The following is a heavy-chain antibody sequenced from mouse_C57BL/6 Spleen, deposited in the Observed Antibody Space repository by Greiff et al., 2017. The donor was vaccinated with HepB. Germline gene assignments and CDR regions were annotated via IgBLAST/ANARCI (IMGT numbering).Heavy chain of an antibody. V-gene: IGHV1-63*01. D-gene: IGHD3-2*02. CDR3: ARSQLRDYFDY. CDR2: IYPGGGYT. J-gene: IGHJ2*01. Sequence: VKLMESGAELVRPGTSVKMSCKASGYTFTNYWIGWAKQRPGHGLEWIGDIYPGGGYTNYNEKFKGKATLTADKSSSTAYMQFSSLTSEDSAIYYCARSQLRDYFDYWGQGTTLTVSS. CDR1: GYTFTNYW.